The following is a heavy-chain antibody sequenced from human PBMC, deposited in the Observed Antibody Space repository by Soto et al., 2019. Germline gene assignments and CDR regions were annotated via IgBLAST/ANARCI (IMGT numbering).Heavy chain of an antibody. CDR2: ISGYNGDT. J-gene: IGHJ6*02. D-gene: IGHD2-8*01. CDR3: AKNGHPPYYYYGMDV. CDR1: GYSFTTYG. Sequence: ASVKVSCKASGYSFTTYGISWVRQPPGQGLEWMGWISGYNGDTNNAQKFQDRVTMTIDRSTTTAYLELRSLTSDDTAVYYCAKNGHPPYYYYGMDVWG. V-gene: IGHV1-18*01.